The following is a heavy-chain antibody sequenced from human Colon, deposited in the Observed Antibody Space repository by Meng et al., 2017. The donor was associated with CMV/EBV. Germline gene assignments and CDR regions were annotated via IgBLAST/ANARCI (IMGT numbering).Heavy chain of an antibody. CDR3: ARNRLECGGDCYFADS. Sequence: GESLKISCEASGFMFTDYWMHWVRQAPGKGLMWVSRINSDGGDIHYADSVEGRFTISRDNARNILYLQLNSLRVGETAVYYCARNRLECGGDCYFADSWGQGTLVTVSP. CDR2: INSDGGDI. V-gene: IGHV3-74*01. J-gene: IGHJ5*02. CDR1: GFMFTDYW. D-gene: IGHD2-21*02.